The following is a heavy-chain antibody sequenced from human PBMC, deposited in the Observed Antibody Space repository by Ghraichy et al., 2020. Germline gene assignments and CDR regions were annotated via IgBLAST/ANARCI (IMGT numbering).Heavy chain of an antibody. CDR1: GGSISSYY. V-gene: IGHV4-59*01. Sequence: SQTLSLTCTVSGGSISSYYWSWIRQPPGKGLEWIGYIYYSGSTNYNPSLKSRVTISVDTSKNQFSLKLSSVTAADTAVYYCARLQLEPWGDLDYWGQGTLVTVSS. CDR2: IYYSGST. D-gene: IGHD1-1*01. CDR3: ARLQLEPWGDLDY. J-gene: IGHJ4*02.